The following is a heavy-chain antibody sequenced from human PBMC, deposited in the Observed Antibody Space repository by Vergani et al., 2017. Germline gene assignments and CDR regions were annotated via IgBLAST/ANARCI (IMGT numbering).Heavy chain of an antibody. J-gene: IGHJ5*02. CDR1: GFTFTSYH. CDR2: INPNSGGT. CDR3: ARAMIVVGNWFDP. Sequence: QVQLVQSGAEVKKPGASVRVSCKASGFTFTSYHIHWVRQAPGQGLEWMGWINPNSGGTNYAQKFQGRVTMTRDTSISTAYMELSRLRSDDTAVYYCARAMIVVGNWFDPWGQGTLVTVSS. V-gene: IGHV1-2*02. D-gene: IGHD3-22*01.